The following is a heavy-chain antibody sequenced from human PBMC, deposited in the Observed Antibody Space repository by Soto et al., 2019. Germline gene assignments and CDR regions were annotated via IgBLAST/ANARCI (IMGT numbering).Heavy chain of an antibody. V-gene: IGHV3-21*01. CDR1: GFTFSSYS. D-gene: IGHD3-22*01. Sequence: PGGSLRLSCAASGFTFSSYSMHWVRQAPGKGLEWVSSISSRSRSIYYADSQKGRFTISRDNTKNSLYLQMNSLRAEDTAVYCCARDRAYYYDSSGYYPPWFDPWGQGTLVTVSS. CDR3: ARDRAYYYDSSGYYPPWFDP. J-gene: IGHJ5*02. CDR2: ISSRSRSI.